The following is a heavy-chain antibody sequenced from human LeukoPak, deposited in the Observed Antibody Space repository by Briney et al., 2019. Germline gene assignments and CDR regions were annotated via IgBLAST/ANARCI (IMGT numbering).Heavy chain of an antibody. V-gene: IGHV4-34*01. D-gene: IGHD5-24*01. CDR3: SRGTDAYKVGNY. J-gene: IGHJ4*02. Sequence: SETLSLTYAVYGGSFSGYYWSWIRQAPGKGLEWVGEIQPSGSTNFNPSLKSRVTMLVDTSRNHFSLKLSSVTAADTAVYYCSRGTDAYKVGNYWGQGTLVTVSS. CDR2: IQPSGST. CDR1: GGSFSGYY.